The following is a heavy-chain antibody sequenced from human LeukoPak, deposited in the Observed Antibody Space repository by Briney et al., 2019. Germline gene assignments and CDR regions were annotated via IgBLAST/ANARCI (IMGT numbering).Heavy chain of an antibody. V-gene: IGHV3-30-3*01. J-gene: IGHJ4*02. CDR2: ISYDGSNE. D-gene: IGHD5-24*01. Sequence: GGSLRLSCAASGFTFTTYAMHWVRQAPGKGLEWVAVISYDGSNEYYVDSVKGRFTISRDNSKNILYLQMNSLTAEDTAVYYCARDSLKNGYNYDYFDNWGQGTLVTVSS. CDR3: ARDSLKNGYNYDYFDN. CDR1: GFTFTTYA.